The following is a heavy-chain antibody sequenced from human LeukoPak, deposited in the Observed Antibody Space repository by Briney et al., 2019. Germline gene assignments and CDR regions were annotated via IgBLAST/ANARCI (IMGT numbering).Heavy chain of an antibody. CDR3: ARGIAVAERFDY. D-gene: IGHD6-19*01. V-gene: IGHV1-18*04. CDR1: GYTFTSYG. CDR2: ISAYNGNT. Sequence: ASVKVSCKASGYTFTSYGISWVRQAPGQGLEWMGWISAYNGNTNYAQKFQGRVTITADKSTSTAYMELSSLRSEDTAVYYCARGIAVAERFDYWGQGTLVTVSS. J-gene: IGHJ4*02.